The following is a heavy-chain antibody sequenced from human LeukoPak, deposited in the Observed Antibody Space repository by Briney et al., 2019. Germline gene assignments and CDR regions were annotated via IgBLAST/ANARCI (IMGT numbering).Heavy chain of an antibody. Sequence: GGSLRLSCAASGFTFSDYYMSWIRQAPGKGLEWVSYISSSGSTIYYADSVKGRFTISRDNAKNSLYLQMNSLRAEDMAVYYCARGDCSSTSCPDTYYYYGMDVWGQGTTVTVSS. CDR1: GFTFSDYY. J-gene: IGHJ6*02. CDR2: ISSSGSTI. D-gene: IGHD2-2*01. CDR3: ARGDCSSTSCPDTYYYYGMDV. V-gene: IGHV3-11*01.